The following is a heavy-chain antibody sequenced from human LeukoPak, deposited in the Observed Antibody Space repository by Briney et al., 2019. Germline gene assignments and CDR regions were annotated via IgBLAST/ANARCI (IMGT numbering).Heavy chain of an antibody. Sequence: SGGSLRLSCAASGFTFSSYWMSWVCQAPGKGLEWVANIKQDGSEKYYVDSVKGRFTISRDNAKNSLYLQMNSLRAEDTAVYYCARGTTVVTQDYYYYMDVWGKGTTVTVSS. CDR3: ARGTTVVTQDYYYYMDV. V-gene: IGHV3-7*01. D-gene: IGHD4-23*01. CDR2: IKQDGSEK. CDR1: GFTFSSYW. J-gene: IGHJ6*03.